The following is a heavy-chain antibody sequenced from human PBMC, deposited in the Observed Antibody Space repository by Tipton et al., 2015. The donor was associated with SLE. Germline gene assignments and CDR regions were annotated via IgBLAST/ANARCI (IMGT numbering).Heavy chain of an antibody. V-gene: IGHV4-4*08. CDR3: ARILAAAGTGGY. CDR2: IYSGGST. D-gene: IGHD6-13*01. Sequence: LRLSCAASGFTVSSNYMSWVRQAPGKGLEWVSVIYSGGSTYYNPSLKSRVTISVDTSKNQFSLKLSSVTAADTAVYYCARILAAAGTGGYWGQGTLVTVSS. CDR1: GFTVSSNY. J-gene: IGHJ1*01.